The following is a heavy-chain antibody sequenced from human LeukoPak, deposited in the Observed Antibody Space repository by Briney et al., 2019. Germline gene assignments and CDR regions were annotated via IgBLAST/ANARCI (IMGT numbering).Heavy chain of an antibody. Sequence: GESLKISCKGSGYSFTSYWIGWVRQMPGKGLEWMGIIHPGDSDTRYSPSFQGQVTISADKSISTAYLQWSSLKASDTAMHYCARRSIVGAYYFDYWGQGTLVTVSS. CDR3: ARRSIVGAYYFDY. J-gene: IGHJ4*02. CDR2: IHPGDSDT. CDR1: GYSFTSYW. D-gene: IGHD1-26*01. V-gene: IGHV5-51*01.